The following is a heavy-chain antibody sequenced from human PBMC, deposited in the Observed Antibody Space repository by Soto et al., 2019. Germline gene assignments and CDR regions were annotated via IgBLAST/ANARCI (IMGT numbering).Heavy chain of an antibody. CDR1: GGSISSCY. V-gene: IGHV4-59*01. J-gene: IGHJ6*02. CDR2: IYYSGIT. CDR3: ARYKSNYYYGMDV. D-gene: IGHD1-20*01. Sequence: SETLSLTCTVSGGSISSCYWSWIRQPPGKGLEWIGYIYYSGITNYNPSLKSRVTISVDTSKNQFSLKLSSVTAADTAVYYCARYKSNYYYGMDVWGQGTTVTVSS.